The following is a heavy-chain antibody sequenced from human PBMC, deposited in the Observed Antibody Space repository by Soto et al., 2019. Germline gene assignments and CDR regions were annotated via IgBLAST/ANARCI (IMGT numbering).Heavy chain of an antibody. CDR3: ARVPQGSWFDP. CDR2: IYHSGST. CDR1: GGSISSGGYS. J-gene: IGHJ5*02. Sequence: TLSLTCAVSGGSISSGGYSWSWIRQPPGKGLEWIGYIYHSGSTYYNPSLKSRVTISVDRSKNQFSLKLSSVTAADTAVYYCARVPQGSWFDPWGQGTLVTVSS. D-gene: IGHD3-10*01. V-gene: IGHV4-30-2*01.